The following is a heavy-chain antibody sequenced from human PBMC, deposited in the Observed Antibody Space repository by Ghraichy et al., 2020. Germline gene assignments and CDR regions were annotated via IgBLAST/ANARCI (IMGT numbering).Heavy chain of an antibody. CDR1: GGTFSSYA. CDR3: ARDGTDDYGMDV. D-gene: IGHD2-8*02. V-gene: IGHV1-69*13. Sequence: SVKVSCKASGGTFSSYAISWVRQAPGQGLEWMGGIIPIFGTANYAQKFQGRVTITADESTSTAYMELSSLRSEDTAVYYCARDGTDDYGMDVWGQGTTVTVSS. J-gene: IGHJ6*02. CDR2: IIPIFGTA.